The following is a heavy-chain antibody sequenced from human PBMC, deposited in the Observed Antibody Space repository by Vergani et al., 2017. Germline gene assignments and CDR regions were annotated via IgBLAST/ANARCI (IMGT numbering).Heavy chain of an antibody. J-gene: IGHJ2*01. Sequence: EVQLVESGGGLVQPGESLKISCKGSGYSFANYWIGWVRPMPGKGLEWMGIIYPGDSDTRYSPSFQGQVTIAADKSISTAYLQWSSLKASDTAMYYCARRGWLNWYFDLWGRGTLVTVSS. CDR2: IYPGDSDT. CDR3: ARRGWLNWYFDL. D-gene: IGHD5-24*01. V-gene: IGHV5-51*01. CDR1: GYSFANYW.